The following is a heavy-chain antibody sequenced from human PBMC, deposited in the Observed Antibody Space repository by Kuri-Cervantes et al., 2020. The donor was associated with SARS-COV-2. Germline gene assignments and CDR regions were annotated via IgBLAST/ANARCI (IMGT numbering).Heavy chain of an antibody. V-gene: IGHV3-23*01. CDR3: AKDLTFVVAAPAVIRATKALPIT. CDR1: GFTFSSYA. CDR2: ISGSGGST. D-gene: IGHD2-2*02. Sequence: GGSLRLSCAASGFTFSSYAMSWVRQAPGKGLEWVSAISGSGGSTYYADSVKGRFTISRDNSKNTLYLQMNSLRAEDTAVYYCAKDLTFVVAAPAVIRATKALPITWGQGTRGTVSS. J-gene: IGHJ5*02.